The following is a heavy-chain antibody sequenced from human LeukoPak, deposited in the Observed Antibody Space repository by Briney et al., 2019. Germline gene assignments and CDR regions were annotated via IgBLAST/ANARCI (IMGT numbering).Heavy chain of an antibody. CDR3: ARDGGYRGYDADC. V-gene: IGHV3-48*01. D-gene: IGHD5-12*01. J-gene: IGHJ4*02. CDR2: ISSSSDTI. Sequence: GGSLRLSCAASGFTFSSYSMNWVRQVPGKGLEWVSYISSSSDTIYYADSVKGRFTISRDNAKNSLYLQMNSLRAEDTAVYHCARDGGYRGYDADCWGQGTLVTVSS. CDR1: GFTFSSYS.